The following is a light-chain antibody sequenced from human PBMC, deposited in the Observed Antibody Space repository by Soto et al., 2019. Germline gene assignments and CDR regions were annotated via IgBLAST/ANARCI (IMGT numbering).Light chain of an antibody. Sequence: EIGLTQSPGTLSFSPGERATLSCRASQSITNNYLAWYQQKAGQVPRLLLYGASSRPTGIPDRFSGSGSGTDFTLTITRLEPDDFAVYYCQHYCSSPRTFGQGTKGEIK. J-gene: IGKJ1*01. CDR2: GAS. V-gene: IGKV3-20*01. CDR3: QHYCSSPRT. CDR1: QSITNNY.